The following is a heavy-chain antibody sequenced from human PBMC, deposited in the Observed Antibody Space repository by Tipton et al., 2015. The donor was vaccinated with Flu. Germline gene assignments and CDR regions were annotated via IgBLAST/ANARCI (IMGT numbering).Heavy chain of an antibody. CDR3: PRHMSGGTRRAYDF. D-gene: IGHD2-15*01. J-gene: IGHJ4*02. CDR1: GGSISSYY. CDR2: IYYSGST. V-gene: IGHV4-59*08. Sequence: TLSLTCTVSGGSISSYYWSWIRQPPGKGLEWIGYIYYSGSTNYNPSLKSRVTISVDTSKKQFSLNLTSVTAADTAVFYCPRHMSGGTRRAYDFWGQGTLVTVSS.